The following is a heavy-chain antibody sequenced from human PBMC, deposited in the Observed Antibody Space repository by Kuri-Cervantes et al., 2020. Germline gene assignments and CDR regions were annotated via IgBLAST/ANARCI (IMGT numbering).Heavy chain of an antibody. CDR2: INHSGST. CDR3: ASGTTLDI. CDR1: GGSFSGYY. D-gene: IGHD1-14*01. J-gene: IGHJ3*02. Sequence: ESLKISCAVYGGSFSGYYWSWIRQPPGKGLEWIGEINHSGSTNYNPSLKSRVTISVDTSKNQFSLKLSSVTAADTAVYYCASGTTLDIWGQGTMVTVSS. V-gene: IGHV4-34*01.